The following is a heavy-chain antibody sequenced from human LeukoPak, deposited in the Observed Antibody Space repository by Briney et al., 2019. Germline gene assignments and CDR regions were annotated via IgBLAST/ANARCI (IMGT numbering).Heavy chain of an antibody. D-gene: IGHD3/OR15-3a*01. CDR2: INPNNGAT. J-gene: IGHJ4*02. V-gene: IGHV1-2*02. CDR1: GYTFTGHD. CDR3: ARKSLWTVDF. Sequence: GASVKVSCKASGYTFTGHDVHLVRQAPGQGLEWMAWINPNNGATGYAQKFQDRVTVTRDTSISTVYMELRSLTSDDTAVYYCARKSLWTVDFWGQGTLVSVSS.